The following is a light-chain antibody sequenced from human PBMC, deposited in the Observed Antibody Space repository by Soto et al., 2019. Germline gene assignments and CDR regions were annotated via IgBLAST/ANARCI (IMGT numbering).Light chain of an antibody. CDR1: HGPVTSGHW. CDR3: FLSYSGARPVV. J-gene: IGLJ2*01. CDR2: DTS. Sequence: QAVVTQEPSLTVSPGGTVTLTCDSSHGPVTSGHWPYWLQQKPGQAPRTLIYDTSKKHSWTPARFSGSLLGGKAALTLSGAQPEDEADYYCFLSYSGARPVVFGGGTKVTVL. V-gene: IGLV7-46*01.